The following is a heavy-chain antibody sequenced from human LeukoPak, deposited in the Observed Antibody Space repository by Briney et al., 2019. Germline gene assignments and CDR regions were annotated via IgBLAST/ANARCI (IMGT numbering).Heavy chain of an antibody. V-gene: IGHV1-58*02. D-gene: IGHD6-13*01. CDR1: GGTFSSYA. Sequence: SVKVSCKASGGTFSSYAISWVRQARGQRLEWIGWIVVGSGNTNYAQKFQGRVTMTRDTSIITAYMELSRLRSDDTAVYYCAAPAGTEAFDIWGQGTMVTVSS. CDR2: IVVGSGNT. J-gene: IGHJ3*02. CDR3: AAPAGTEAFDI.